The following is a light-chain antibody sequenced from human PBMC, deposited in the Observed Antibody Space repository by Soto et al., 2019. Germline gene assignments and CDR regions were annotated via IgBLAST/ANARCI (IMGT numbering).Light chain of an antibody. CDR1: SSNIGGNS. CDR2: DDD. J-gene: IGLJ1*01. V-gene: IGLV1-51*01. CDR3: GSWDSSLSAYV. Sequence: QSAMSQPPSVSAAPGQRVTISCSGSSSNIGGNSVSWYQQLPGTAPKLLIYDDDQRPSGIPDRFSGSKSGTSATLGITGFQTGDEADYYCGSWDSSLSAYVFGTGIKLTVL.